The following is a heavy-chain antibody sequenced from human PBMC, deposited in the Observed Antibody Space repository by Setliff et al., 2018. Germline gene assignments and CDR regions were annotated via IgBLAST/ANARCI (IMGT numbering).Heavy chain of an antibody. V-gene: IGHV4-61*09. J-gene: IGHJ4*02. CDR1: GGSISSGSYY. D-gene: IGHD2-15*01. CDR3: AREGYFPRGGNDLYYFDY. CDR2: IYTSGST. Sequence: SETLSLTCTVSGGSISSGSYYWSWIRQPAGKGLEWIGHIYTSGSTNYNPSLKSRVTISVDTSKNQFSLKLSSVTAADTAVYYRAREGYFPRGGNDLYYFDYWGQGTLVTVSS.